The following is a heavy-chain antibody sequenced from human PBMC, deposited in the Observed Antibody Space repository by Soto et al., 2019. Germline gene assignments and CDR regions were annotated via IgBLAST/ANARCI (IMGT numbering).Heavy chain of an antibody. CDR3: ARLPSSSSPFDS. J-gene: IGHJ4*02. V-gene: IGHV5-51*01. CDR2: IYPSDSDT. CDR1: GFIFTSYW. Sequence: GESLKISCKGSGFIFTSYWIGWVRQMPGKGLEWMGIIYPSDSDTRCSPSFQGQVTISAAKSISTAYLQWSSLKASDTAMYYCARLPSSSSPFDSWGQGTLVTVS. D-gene: IGHD6-6*01.